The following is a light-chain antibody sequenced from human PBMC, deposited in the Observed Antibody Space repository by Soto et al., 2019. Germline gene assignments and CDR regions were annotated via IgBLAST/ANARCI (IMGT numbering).Light chain of an antibody. J-gene: IGKJ5*01. CDR2: DAS. CDR1: QTVRNNY. V-gene: IGKV3-20*01. CDR3: QQYGNSPIT. Sequence: EFVLTQSPGTLSLSPGERATLSCRASQTVRNNYLAWYQQKPGQAPRLLIYDASSRATGIPDRFSGGGSGTDFTLTIGRLEPEDFAVYYCQQYGNSPITFGQGTRLEIK.